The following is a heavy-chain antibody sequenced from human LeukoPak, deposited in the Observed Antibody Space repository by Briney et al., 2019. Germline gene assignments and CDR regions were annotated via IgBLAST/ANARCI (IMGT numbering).Heavy chain of an antibody. CDR1: GGSFSGYY. CDR3: ARIQFNWNCEGWTLAGNWFDP. D-gene: IGHD1-7*01. V-gene: IGHV2-70*11. Sequence: TLSLTCAVYGGSFSGYYWSWIRQPPGKALEWLARIDWDDDKYYSTSLKTRLTISKDTSKNQVVLTMTNMDPVDTATYYCARIQFNWNCEGWTLAGNWFDPWGQGTLVTVSS. CDR2: IDWDDDK. J-gene: IGHJ5*02.